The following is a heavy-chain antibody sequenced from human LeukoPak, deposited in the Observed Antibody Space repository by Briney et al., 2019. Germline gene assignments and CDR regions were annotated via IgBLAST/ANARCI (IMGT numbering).Heavy chain of an antibody. V-gene: IGHV4-59*01. J-gene: IGHJ4*02. Sequence: SETLSLTCTVSGGSISSYYWSWIRQPPGKGLEWIGYIYYTGSTNYNPSLKSRVTISVDSSKNRFSLKLSSVTGADTAVYFCARGYGSGSLFDFWGQGTLVTVSS. CDR2: IYYTGST. CDR1: GGSISSYY. D-gene: IGHD3-10*01. CDR3: ARGYGSGSLFDF.